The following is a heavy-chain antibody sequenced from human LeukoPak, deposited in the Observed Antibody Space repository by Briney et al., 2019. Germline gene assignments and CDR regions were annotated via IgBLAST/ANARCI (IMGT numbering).Heavy chain of an antibody. D-gene: IGHD3-9*01. V-gene: IGHV3-30*07. CDR3: ARSIGLTGGGVDV. CDR1: GFTFSSYA. Sequence: PGRSLRLSCAASGFTFSSYAMHWVRQAPGKGLEWVAVISYDGSNKYYADSVKGRFTISRDNSKNTLYLQMNSLRAEDTAVYYCARSIGLTGGGVDVWGQGTTVTVSS. J-gene: IGHJ6*02. CDR2: ISYDGSNK.